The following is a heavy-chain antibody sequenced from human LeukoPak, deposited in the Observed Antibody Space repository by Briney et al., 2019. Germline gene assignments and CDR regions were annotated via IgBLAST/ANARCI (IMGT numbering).Heavy chain of an antibody. J-gene: IGHJ6*03. D-gene: IGHD1-26*01. Sequence: ASVKVSCKASGYSFSNFTNFGLSWVRQAPGQGLEWMGWISAYNGNTNYAQKLQGRVTMTTDTSTSTAYMELRSLRSDDTAVYYCARGIVGATSYYYYYYMDVWGKGTTVTVSS. V-gene: IGHV1-18*01. CDR3: ARGIVGATSYYYYYYMDV. CDR1: GYSFSNFTNFG. CDR2: ISAYNGNT.